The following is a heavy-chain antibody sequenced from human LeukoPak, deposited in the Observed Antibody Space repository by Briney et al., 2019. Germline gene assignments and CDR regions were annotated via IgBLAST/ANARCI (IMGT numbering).Heavy chain of an antibody. D-gene: IGHD6-6*01. J-gene: IGHJ5*02. Sequence: SETLSLTCTVSGGSISSYYWSWIRQPPGKGLEWIGYIYYSGSTNYNPSLKSRVTISVDTSKNQFSLKLSSVTAADTAVYCCARLNRIGSSLWFDPWGQGTLVTVSS. CDR3: ARLNRIGSSLWFDP. CDR2: IYYSGST. V-gene: IGHV4-59*08. CDR1: GGSISSYY.